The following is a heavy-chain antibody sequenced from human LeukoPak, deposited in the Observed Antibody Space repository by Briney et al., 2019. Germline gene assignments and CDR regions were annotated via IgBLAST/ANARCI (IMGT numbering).Heavy chain of an antibody. D-gene: IGHD6-13*01. J-gene: IGHJ6*03. CDR2: ISAYNGNT. CDR1: GYTFTSYG. V-gene: IGHV1-18*01. CDR3: ARDSSGWYAFYYYYYYYMDV. Sequence: ASVKVSRRASGYTFTSYGISWVRQAPGQGREWMGWISAYNGNTNYAQKLQGRVTMTTDTSTSTAYMELRSLRSDDTAVYYCARDSSGWYAFYYYYYYYMDVWGKGTTVTVSS.